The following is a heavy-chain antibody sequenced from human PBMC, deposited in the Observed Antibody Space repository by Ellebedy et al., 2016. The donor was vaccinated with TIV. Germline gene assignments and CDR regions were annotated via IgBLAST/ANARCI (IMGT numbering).Heavy chain of an antibody. J-gene: IGHJ6*04. CDR1: GGSISSYY. D-gene: IGHD2-2*01. CDR3: ARVPSRSSTSDV. V-gene: IGHV4-59*12. Sequence: SETLSLXCTVSGGSISSYYWSWIRQPPGKGLEWIGSIYHSGSTYYNPSLKSRVTISVDTSKNQFSLKLSSVTAADTAVYYCARVPSRSSTSDVWGKGTTVTVSS. CDR2: IYHSGST.